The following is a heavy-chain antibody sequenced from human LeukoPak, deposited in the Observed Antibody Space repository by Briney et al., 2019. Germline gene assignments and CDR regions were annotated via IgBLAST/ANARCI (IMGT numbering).Heavy chain of an antibody. V-gene: IGHV1-18*01. D-gene: IGHD3-3*01. CDR2: ISAYNGNT. CDR1: GYTFTSYG. Sequence: GASVKVSCKASGYTFTSYGISWVRQAPGQGLDWMGWISAYNGNTNYAQKLQGRVTMTTDTSTTTAYMELRNLRSDDTAVYYCARAGNDFWSASYYFDYWGQGTLVTVSP. CDR3: ARAGNDFWSASYYFDY. J-gene: IGHJ4*02.